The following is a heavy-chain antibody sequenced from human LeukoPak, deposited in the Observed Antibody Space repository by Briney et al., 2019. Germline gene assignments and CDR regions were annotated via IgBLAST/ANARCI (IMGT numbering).Heavy chain of an antibody. CDR2: IYYSGST. Sequence: PSETLSLTCTVSGGSISSYYWSWIRQPPGKGLEWIGYIYYSGSTNYNPSLKSRVTISVDTSKNQFSLKLSSVTAADTAVYYCARRTTVVNYGWFDPWGQGTLVTVSS. CDR1: GGSISSYY. CDR3: ARRTTVVNYGWFDP. V-gene: IGHV4-59*01. J-gene: IGHJ5*02. D-gene: IGHD4-23*01.